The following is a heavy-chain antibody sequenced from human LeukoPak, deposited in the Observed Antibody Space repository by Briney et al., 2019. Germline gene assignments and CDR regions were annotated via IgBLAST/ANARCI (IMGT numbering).Heavy chain of an antibody. CDR1: GFTFSDYY. D-gene: IGHD4-23*01. V-gene: IGHV3-11*05. Sequence: GGSLRLSCAASGFTFSDYYMSWIRQTPEKGLEWGSDISWNSYYTNYADSVKGRFTISRDNAKTSLYLHMNSLRAEDTAVYYCARGDGGNSAFDYWGQGNLVTVSS. CDR2: ISWNSYYT. CDR3: ARGDGGNSAFDY. J-gene: IGHJ4*02.